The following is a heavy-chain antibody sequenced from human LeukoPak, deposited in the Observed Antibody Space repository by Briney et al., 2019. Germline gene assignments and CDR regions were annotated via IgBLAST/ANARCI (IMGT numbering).Heavy chain of an antibody. Sequence: SETLSLTCAVYGGSFSGYYWSWIRQPPGKGLEWIGYIYYSGSTNYNPSLKSRVTISVDTSKNQFSLKLSSVTAADTAVYYCARVVYDSSGYYDYYYYYYMDVWGKGTTVTISS. CDR2: IYYSGST. V-gene: IGHV4-59*01. CDR1: GGSFSGYY. D-gene: IGHD3-22*01. J-gene: IGHJ6*03. CDR3: ARVVYDSSGYYDYYYYYYMDV.